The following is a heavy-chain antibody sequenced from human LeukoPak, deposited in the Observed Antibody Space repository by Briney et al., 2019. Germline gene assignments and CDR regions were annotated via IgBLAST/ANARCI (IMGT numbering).Heavy chain of an antibody. CDR3: ARWNIALDY. CDR2: IAGSGSAI. CDR1: GFAFSDYY. D-gene: IGHD2/OR15-2a*01. Sequence: GGSLRLSCAASGFAFSDYYMSWIRLAPGKGLERVSYIAGSGSAIYCADSVKGRFTISRDNAKNSLYLQMNSLRAEDTAVYYCARWNIALDYWGQGALVTVSS. V-gene: IGHV3-11*04. J-gene: IGHJ4*02.